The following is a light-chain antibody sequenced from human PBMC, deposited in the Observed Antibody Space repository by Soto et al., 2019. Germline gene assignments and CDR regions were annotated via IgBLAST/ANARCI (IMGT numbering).Light chain of an antibody. CDR2: DAS. J-gene: IGKJ3*01. CDR1: QSVSSY. V-gene: IGKV3-11*01. Sequence: EIVLTQSPATLSLSPGERATLSCRVSQSVSSYLAWYQQKPGQAPRLLIYDASNRATGIPARFSGSGSGTDFTLTISSLEPEDFAVYYGQQRSNWPRAFGPGTKVDIK. CDR3: QQRSNWPRA.